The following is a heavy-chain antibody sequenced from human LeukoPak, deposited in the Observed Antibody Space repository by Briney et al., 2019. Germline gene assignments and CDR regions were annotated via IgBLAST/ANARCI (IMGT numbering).Heavy chain of an antibody. V-gene: IGHV4-34*01. D-gene: IGHD3-16*02. CDR3: ARRTFGGVIKY. CDR1: GFTFSSYS. CDR2: IDHSGST. J-gene: IGHJ4*02. Sequence: GSLRLSCAASGFTFSSYSMNWVRQPPGKGLEWIGTIDHSGSTKHNPSLKSRVTISVDTSKNRISLKLSSVTAADTSVYYCARRTFGGVIKYWGQGTLVTVSS.